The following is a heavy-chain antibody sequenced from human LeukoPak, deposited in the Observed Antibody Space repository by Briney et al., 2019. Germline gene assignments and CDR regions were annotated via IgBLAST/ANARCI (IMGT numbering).Heavy chain of an antibody. D-gene: IGHD2-15*01. CDR1: GYTFTGYY. V-gene: IGHV1-2*06. Sequence: ASVKVSCKASGYTFTGYYMHWVRQAPGQGLEWMGRINPNSGGTNYAQKFQGRVTMTRDTPISTAYMELSRLRSDDTAVYYCARAGYCSGGSCYPNVDYWGQGTLVTVSS. CDR3: ARAGYCSGGSCYPNVDY. CDR2: INPNSGGT. J-gene: IGHJ4*02.